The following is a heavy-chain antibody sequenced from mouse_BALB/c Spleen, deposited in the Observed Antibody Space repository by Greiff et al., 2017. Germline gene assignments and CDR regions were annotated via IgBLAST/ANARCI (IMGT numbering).Heavy chain of an antibody. Sequence: QVQLQQPGAELVKPGASVKLSCKASGYTFTSYWMHWVKQRPGQGLEWIGEINPSNGRTNYNEKFKSKATLTVDKSSSTAYMQLSSLTSEDSAVYYCARIEGDYWGQGTSVTVSS. J-gene: IGHJ4*01. CDR3: ARIEGDY. CDR1: GYTFTSYW. V-gene: IGHV1S81*02. CDR2: INPSNGRT.